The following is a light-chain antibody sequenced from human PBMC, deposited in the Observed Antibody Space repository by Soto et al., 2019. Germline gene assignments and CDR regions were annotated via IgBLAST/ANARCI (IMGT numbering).Light chain of an antibody. CDR1: QSVRSN. CDR3: QQYNNWYS. CDR2: GAS. J-gene: IGKJ1*01. V-gene: IGKV3-15*01. Sequence: EIVMTQSPATLSVSPGERATLSCRASQSVRSNLAWYRQRPGQAPRLLIYGASTRATGIPARFSGSGSGTEFTLTISSLQSEDFAVYYCQQYNNWYSFGQGTKVEIK.